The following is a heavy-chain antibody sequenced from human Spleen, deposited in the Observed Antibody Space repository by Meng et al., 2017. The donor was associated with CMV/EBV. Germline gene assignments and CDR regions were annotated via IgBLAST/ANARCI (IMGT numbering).Heavy chain of an antibody. J-gene: IGHJ4*02. Sequence: GGSLRLSCAASGFNFNSYWMHWVRQAPGKGLEWVANIKQDGSEIYYVDSVKGRFTISRDNAKNSLYLQMNSLRAEDTAVYYCARAVAAATSDWGQGTLVTVSS. CDR1: GFNFNSYW. CDR2: IKQDGSEI. D-gene: IGHD2-15*01. CDR3: ARAVAAATSD. V-gene: IGHV3-7*01.